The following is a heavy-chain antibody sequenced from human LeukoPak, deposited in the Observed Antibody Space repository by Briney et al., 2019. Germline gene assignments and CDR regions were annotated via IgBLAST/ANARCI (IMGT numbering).Heavy chain of an antibody. CDR3: AGGGLISYSSYMDV. Sequence: SETLSLTCTVSGGSINSYYWSWIRRPPGKGLEWIGYIYYSGSTNYNPSLKSRVTISIDTSKNQFSLKLSSVTAADTAVYYCAGGGLISYSSYMDVWGKGTTVTVSS. J-gene: IGHJ6*03. D-gene: IGHD2-15*01. CDR1: GGSINSYY. V-gene: IGHV4-59*01. CDR2: IYYSGST.